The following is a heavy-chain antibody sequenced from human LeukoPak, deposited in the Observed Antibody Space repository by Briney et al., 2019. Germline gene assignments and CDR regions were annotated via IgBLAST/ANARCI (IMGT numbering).Heavy chain of an antibody. CDR1: GFIFSSFA. CDR2: ISGSGAGT. V-gene: IGHV3-23*01. Sequence: GGSLRLSCAASGFIFSSFAMSWVRQAPGKGLEWVSAISGSGAGTYYADSVKGRFTISRDNSKNTLYLQMNSLRAEDTAVYYCAGDYFGSGSYGDFDYWGQGTLVTVSS. CDR3: AGDYFGSGSYGDFDY. D-gene: IGHD3-10*01. J-gene: IGHJ4*02.